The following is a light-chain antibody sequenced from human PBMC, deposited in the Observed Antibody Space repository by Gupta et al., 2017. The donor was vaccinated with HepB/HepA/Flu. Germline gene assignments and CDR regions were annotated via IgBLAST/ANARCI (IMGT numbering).Light chain of an antibody. V-gene: IGKV3-15*01. CDR2: GAS. Sequence: EIIMTQSPATLSVSPGERVTLSCRASQSVLTNLAWFQQKPGQPPRLLIFGASTRATDTPARFSGSGSGTEFTLTISSLQSEDFGVYCCHHDNNWPKSFGQGTKVAI. CDR1: QSVLTN. CDR3: HHDNNWPKS. J-gene: IGKJ1*01.